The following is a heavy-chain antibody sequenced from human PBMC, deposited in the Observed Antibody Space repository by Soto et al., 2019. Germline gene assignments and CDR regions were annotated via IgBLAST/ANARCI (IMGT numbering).Heavy chain of an antibody. CDR3: AREGTIFGVVTPDGMDV. J-gene: IGHJ6*02. D-gene: IGHD3-3*01. V-gene: IGHV1-46*01. Sequence: ASVKVSCKASGYTFTSYYMHWVRQAPGQGLEWMGIINPSGGSTSYAQKFQGRVTMTRDTSTSTVYMELSSLRSEDTAVYYCAREGTIFGVVTPDGMDVWGQGTTVTVSS. CDR1: GYTFTSYY. CDR2: INPSGGST.